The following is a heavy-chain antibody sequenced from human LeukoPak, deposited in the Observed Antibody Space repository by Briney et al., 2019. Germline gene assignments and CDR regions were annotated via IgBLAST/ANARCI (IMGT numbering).Heavy chain of an antibody. J-gene: IGHJ4*02. CDR2: ISYDGSNK. V-gene: IGHV3-30*18. CDR1: GFTFSSYG. CDR3: AKDLGYSDY. Sequence: GRSLRLSCAASGFTFSSYGMLWVRQAPGKGLEWVAVISYDGSNKYYADSVKGRFTISRDNSKNTLYLQMNSLRAEDTAVYYCAKDLGYSDYWGQGTLVTVSS.